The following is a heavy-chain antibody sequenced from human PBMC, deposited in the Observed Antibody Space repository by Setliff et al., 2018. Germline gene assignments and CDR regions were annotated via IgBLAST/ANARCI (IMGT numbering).Heavy chain of an antibody. D-gene: IGHD2-2*01. CDR3: AQTHQRASWAFDP. V-gene: IGHV5-51*01. CDR2: IFPADADT. Sequence: PGESLKISCKESRDSFTNYWIIWVRQVPGKGLEWMGMIFPADADTRYNPSFKGQVTMSLDRSITTAYLQWDSLKASDTAIYYCAQTHQRASWAFDPWGRGTLVTVSS. J-gene: IGHJ5*02. CDR1: RDSFTNYW.